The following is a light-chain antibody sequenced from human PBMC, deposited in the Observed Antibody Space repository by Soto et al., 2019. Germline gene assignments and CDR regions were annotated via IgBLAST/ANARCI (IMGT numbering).Light chain of an antibody. CDR2: ASN. CDR1: SSNIGAGYD. V-gene: IGLV1-40*01. Sequence: QSVLTQPPSVSGAPGQRVTISCTGSSSNIGAGYDVQWYQQLPGTVPKLLIYASNNRPSGVPDRFSGSKSDTSASLAITGLQAEDEADYYCLSFDSSLSVVFGGGTKVTVL. CDR3: LSFDSSLSVV. J-gene: IGLJ2*01.